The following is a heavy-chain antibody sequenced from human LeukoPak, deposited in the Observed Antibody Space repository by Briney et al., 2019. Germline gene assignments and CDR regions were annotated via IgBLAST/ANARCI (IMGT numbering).Heavy chain of an antibody. CDR1: RGSISNYF. CDR3: ARDQYTTAWYLGY. D-gene: IGHD2-15*01. CDR2: MYHMKEP. J-gene: IGHJ4*02. V-gene: IGHV4-4*07. Sequence: ESLSLTCTVSRGSISNYFWSWIRQSAGKGLEYIGRMYHMKEPYYNPSLRGRVTLSLDTSKNQFSLKLTSVTAADTAMYYCARDQYTTAWYLGYWGPGNPV.